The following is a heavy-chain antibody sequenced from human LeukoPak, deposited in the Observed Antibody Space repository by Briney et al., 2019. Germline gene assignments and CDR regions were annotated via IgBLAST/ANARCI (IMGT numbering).Heavy chain of an antibody. CDR1: GFTFSSYS. V-gene: IGHV3-21*01. Sequence: GGSLRLSCAASGFTFSSYSMNWVRQAPGKGLEWVSSISSSSSYIYYADSVKGRFTISRDNAKNSLYLQMNSLRAEDTAVYYCARDPGSHIVVAPAALQDDWGQGTLVTVSS. D-gene: IGHD2-2*02. CDR3: ARDPGSHIVVAPAALQDD. J-gene: IGHJ4*02. CDR2: ISSSSSYI.